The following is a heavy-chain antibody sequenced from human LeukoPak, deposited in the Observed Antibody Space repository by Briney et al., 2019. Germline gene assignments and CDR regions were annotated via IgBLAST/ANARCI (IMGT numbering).Heavy chain of an antibody. D-gene: IGHD1-26*01. J-gene: IGHJ4*02. CDR1: GYSFTTYW. V-gene: IGHV5-51*01. Sequence: GESLKISCKGSGYSFTTYWIGWVRQMPGKGLEWMGIIYPDDSDTRYSPSFQGQVTISADKSISTAYLQWSSLKASATATYYCARRLYSGSSYGDFDYWGQGTLVTVSS. CDR3: ARRLYSGSSYGDFDY. CDR2: IYPDDSDT.